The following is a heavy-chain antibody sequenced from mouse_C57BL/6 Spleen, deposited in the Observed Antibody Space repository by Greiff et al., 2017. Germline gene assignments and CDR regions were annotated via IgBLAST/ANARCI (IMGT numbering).Heavy chain of an antibody. CDR2: IYPRSGNT. CDR1: GYTFTSYG. CDR3: ARTGNLGYYYAMDY. J-gene: IGHJ4*01. D-gene: IGHD2-1*01. Sequence: QVQLKESGAELARPGASVKLSCKASGYTFTSYGISWVKQRTGQGLEWIGEIYPRSGNTYYNEKFKGKATLTADKSSSTAYMELRSLTSEDSAVYFCARTGNLGYYYAMDYWGQGTSVTVSS. V-gene: IGHV1-81*01.